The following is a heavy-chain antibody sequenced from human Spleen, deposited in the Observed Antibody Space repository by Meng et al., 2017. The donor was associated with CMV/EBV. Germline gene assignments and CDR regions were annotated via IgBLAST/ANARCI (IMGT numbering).Heavy chain of an antibody. Sequence: GGSLRLSCAASGFTFSDYYMAWIRQAPGKGLEWVSYISDSGSTIYYADSVKGRFTISRDNAKDSLYLQMNSLRAEDTAVYYCARDKYVYYDFWSGPLWGQGTLVTVSS. V-gene: IGHV3-11*01. D-gene: IGHD3-3*01. CDR1: GFTFSDYY. J-gene: IGHJ4*02. CDR2: ISDSGSTI. CDR3: ARDKYVYYDFWSGPL.